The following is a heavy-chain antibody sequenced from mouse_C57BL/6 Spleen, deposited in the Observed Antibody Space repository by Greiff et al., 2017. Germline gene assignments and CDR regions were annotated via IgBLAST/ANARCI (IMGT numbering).Heavy chain of an antibody. CDR2: IDPSDSYT. J-gene: IGHJ3*01. Sequence: VQLQQPGAELVKPGASVKLSCKASGYTFTSYWMQWVKQRPGQGLEWIGEIDPSDSYTNYNQKFKGKATLTVDTSSSTAYMQLSSLTSEDSAVYYCARDYGSRAFAYWGQGTLVTVSA. CDR1: GYTFTSYW. V-gene: IGHV1-50*01. D-gene: IGHD1-1*01. CDR3: ARDYGSRAFAY.